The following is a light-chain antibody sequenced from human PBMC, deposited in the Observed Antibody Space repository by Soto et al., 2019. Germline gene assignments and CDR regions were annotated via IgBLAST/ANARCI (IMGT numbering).Light chain of an antibody. CDR2: GAS. J-gene: IGKJ2*01. CDR1: HSVDSAH. CDR3: HQYGTSLYT. Sequence: EIVLTQSPGTLSLSPGERATFSCWASHSVDSAHLAWYQQKPGQAPRLLIYGASSRATGVPDRFSGSGSESDFTLTINRLDPEDFAFYYCHQYGTSLYTFGQGTKLEVK. V-gene: IGKV3-20*01.